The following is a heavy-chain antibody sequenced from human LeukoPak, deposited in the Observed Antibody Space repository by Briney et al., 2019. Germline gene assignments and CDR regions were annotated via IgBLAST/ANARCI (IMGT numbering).Heavy chain of an antibody. J-gene: IGHJ3*02. D-gene: IGHD3-10*01. CDR3: AKVRDMVRGVIRDPYDAFDI. CDR1: GFTFSSYA. CDR2: ISGSGGST. Sequence: GGSLRLSCAASGFTFSSYAMSWVRQAPGKGLEWVSAISGSGGSTYYADSVKGRFTISRDNSKNTLYLQMNSLRAEDTAVYYCAKVRDMVRGVIRDPYDAFDIWGQGTMVTVSS. V-gene: IGHV3-23*01.